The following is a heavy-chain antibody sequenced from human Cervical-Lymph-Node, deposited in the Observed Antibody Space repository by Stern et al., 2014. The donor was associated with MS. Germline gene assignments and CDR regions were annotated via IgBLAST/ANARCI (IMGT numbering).Heavy chain of an antibody. D-gene: IGHD2-2*01. J-gene: IGHJ4*02. Sequence: EVQLVESGGGLVQPGESRRLSCVVSQLNFRSYAMSWARQTPGKGLEWVSTISDSGADTFYADSVKGRFTISRDNSKNTLYLHMHSLRVEDSAMYYCDASDYWGQGTLVTVSS. V-gene: IGHV3-23*04. CDR3: DASDY. CDR1: QLNFRSYA. CDR2: ISDSGADT.